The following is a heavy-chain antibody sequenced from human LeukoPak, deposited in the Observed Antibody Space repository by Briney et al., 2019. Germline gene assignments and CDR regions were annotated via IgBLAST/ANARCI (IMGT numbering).Heavy chain of an antibody. CDR3: ATMSYYDSSGYQPGGDY. Sequence: GGSLRLSCAASGFTFSSYSMNWVSQAPGEGLEWVSSISSSSSYIYYADSVKGRFTISRDNAKNSLYLQMNSLRAEDTAVYYCATMSYYDSSGYQPGGDYWGQGTLVTVSS. J-gene: IGHJ4*02. V-gene: IGHV3-21*01. CDR2: ISSSSSYI. CDR1: GFTFSSYS. D-gene: IGHD3-22*01.